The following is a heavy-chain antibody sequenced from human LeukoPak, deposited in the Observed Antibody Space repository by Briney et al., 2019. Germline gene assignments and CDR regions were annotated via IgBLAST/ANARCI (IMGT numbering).Heavy chain of an antibody. D-gene: IGHD3-22*01. CDR1: GYTFTGYY. CDR3: ARSQPHYYDSSGFPPLIDY. V-gene: IGHV1-2*02. Sequence: ASVKVSCKASGYTFTGYYMHWERQAPGQGLEWMGWINPNSGGTNYAQKFQGRVNMTRDTSISTAYMELSRLRSDDTAVYYCARSQPHYYDSSGFPPLIDYWGQGTLVTVSS. J-gene: IGHJ4*02. CDR2: INPNSGGT.